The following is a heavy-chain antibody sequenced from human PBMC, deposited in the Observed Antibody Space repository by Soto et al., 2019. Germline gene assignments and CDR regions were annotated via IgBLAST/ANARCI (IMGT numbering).Heavy chain of an antibody. CDR2: ISYDGSNK. V-gene: IGHV3-30-3*01. CDR3: ARGDCTNGVCYIVGAFDI. Sequence: GGSLRLSCAASGFTFSSYAMHWVRQAPGKGLEWVAVISYDGSNKYYADSVKGRFTISRDNSKNTLYLQMNSLRAEDTAVYYCARGDCTNGVCYIVGAFDIWGQGTMVTVSS. CDR1: GFTFSSYA. J-gene: IGHJ3*02. D-gene: IGHD2-8*01.